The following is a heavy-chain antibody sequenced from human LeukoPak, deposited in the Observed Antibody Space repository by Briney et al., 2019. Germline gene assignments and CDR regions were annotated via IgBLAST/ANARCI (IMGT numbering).Heavy chain of an antibody. D-gene: IGHD3-10*01. CDR2: INPNSGGT. Sequence: GASVKVSCKASGYTFTGYYMHWVRQAPGQGLEWMGWINPNSGGTNYAQKFQGRVTMTRDTSNSTAYMELSRLRSDDTAVYYCARGRGSLWFGELLHFDYWGQGTLVTVSS. V-gene: IGHV1-2*02. CDR3: ARGRGSLWFGELLHFDY. CDR1: GYTFTGYY. J-gene: IGHJ4*02.